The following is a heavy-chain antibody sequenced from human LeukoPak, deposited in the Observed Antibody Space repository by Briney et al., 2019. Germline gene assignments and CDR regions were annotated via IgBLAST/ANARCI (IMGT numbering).Heavy chain of an antibody. CDR2: ISSSGSTI. J-gene: IGHJ4*02. V-gene: IGHV3-48*03. CDR1: GFTFSSYE. D-gene: IGHD3-22*01. CDR3: AAAYYYDSSGYYYDY. Sequence: GGSLRLSCAASGFTFSSYETNWVRQAPGKGLEWVSYISSSGSTIYYADSVKGRFTISRDNAKNSLYLQMNSLRAEDTAVYYCAAAYYYDSSGYYYDYWGQGTLVTVSS.